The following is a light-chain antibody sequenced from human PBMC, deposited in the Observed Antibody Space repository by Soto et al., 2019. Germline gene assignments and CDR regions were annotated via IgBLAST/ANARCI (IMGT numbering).Light chain of an antibody. CDR1: QSISSW. Sequence: DIQMTQSPSTLSASVGDRVTITCRASQSISSWLAWYQQKPGKAPKLLIYKASSLESGVPSRFSGSGSGTEFTLTISSLQPDDFATHFCQQYYTYPWTFGQGTKVDIK. CDR2: KAS. CDR3: QQYYTYPWT. J-gene: IGKJ1*01. V-gene: IGKV1-5*03.